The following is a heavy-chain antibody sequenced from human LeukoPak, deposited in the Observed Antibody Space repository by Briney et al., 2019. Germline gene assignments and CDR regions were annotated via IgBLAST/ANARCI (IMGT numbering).Heavy chain of an antibody. V-gene: IGHV4-34*01. CDR2: INHSAST. CDR3: AGFSTVTTFDY. Sequence: PSETLSLTCAVYGGSFSGYYWSWIRQPPGKGLEWIGEINHSASTNYNPSLKSRVTISVDTSKNQFSLKLSSVTAADTAVYYCAGFSTVTTFDYWGQGTLVTVSS. CDR1: GGSFSGYY. J-gene: IGHJ4*02. D-gene: IGHD4-17*01.